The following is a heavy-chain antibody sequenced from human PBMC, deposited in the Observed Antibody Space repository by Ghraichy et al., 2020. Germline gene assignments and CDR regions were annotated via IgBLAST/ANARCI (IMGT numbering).Heavy chain of an antibody. CDR3: ARTVYSFTWGRNLFDS. Sequence: GGSLRLSCAASGFSFNDFGMHWVRQTPGKGLEWVALISYDGSQKYYADSVTGRFTISKDQSENTLILHMSSLRAEDTAVYHCARTVYSFTWGRNLFDSWGQGTLVTVSS. V-gene: IGHV3-33*08. CDR1: GFSFNDFG. D-gene: IGHD3-16*01. J-gene: IGHJ4*02. CDR2: ISYDGSQK.